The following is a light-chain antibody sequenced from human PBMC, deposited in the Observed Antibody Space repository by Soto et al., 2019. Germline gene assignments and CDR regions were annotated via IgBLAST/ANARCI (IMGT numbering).Light chain of an antibody. V-gene: IGLV2-23*02. CDR3: CSYAGSSTFVV. CDR1: SSDVGSYNL. J-gene: IGLJ2*01. Sequence: QSALTQPASVSGSPGQSIIISCTGTSSDVGSYNLVSWYQQHPGKAPKLMIYEETKRPSGVSNRFSGSKSGNTASLTISGLQAEDEADYYCCSYAGSSTFVVFGGGTKLTVL. CDR2: EET.